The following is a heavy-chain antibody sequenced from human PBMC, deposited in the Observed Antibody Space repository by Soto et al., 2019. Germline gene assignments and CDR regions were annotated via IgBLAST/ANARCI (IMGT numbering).Heavy chain of an antibody. CDR2: ISYDGSNK. D-gene: IGHD1-7*01. CDR3: AKDLELLSYYGMDV. J-gene: IGHJ6*02. Sequence: LRLSCAASGFTFSSYGMHWVRQAPGKGLEWVAVISYDGSNKYYADSVKGRFTISRDNSKNTLYLQMNSLRAEDTAVYYCAKDLELLSYYGMDVWGQGTTVTVSS. CDR1: GFTFSSYG. V-gene: IGHV3-30*18.